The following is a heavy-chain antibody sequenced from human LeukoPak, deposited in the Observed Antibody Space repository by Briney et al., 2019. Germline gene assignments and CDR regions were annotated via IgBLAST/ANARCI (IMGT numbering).Heavy chain of an antibody. CDR1: GFTFSSYW. V-gene: IGHV3-7*01. Sequence: GGSLRLSCAASGFTFSSYWMSWVRQAPGEGLEWVANIKEDGSEKQYVDSVKGRFTISRDNAKNSLYLQMNSLRAEDTAVYYCARDSGYGRYWGQGTLVTVSS. CDR2: IKEDGSEK. J-gene: IGHJ4*02. CDR3: ARDSGYGRY. D-gene: IGHD5-12*01.